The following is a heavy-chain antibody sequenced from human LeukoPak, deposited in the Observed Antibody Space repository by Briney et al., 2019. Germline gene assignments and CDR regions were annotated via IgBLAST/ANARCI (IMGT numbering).Heavy chain of an antibody. CDR1: GGSISGYY. CDR3: ARASYGYGY. CDR2: INHSGST. V-gene: IGHV4-34*01. D-gene: IGHD5-18*01. J-gene: IGHJ4*02. Sequence: SETLSLTCTVSGGSISGYYWSWIRQPPGKGLEWIGEINHSGSTNYNPSLKSRVTISVDTSKNQFSLKLSSVTAADTAVYYCARASYGYGYWGQGTLVTVSS.